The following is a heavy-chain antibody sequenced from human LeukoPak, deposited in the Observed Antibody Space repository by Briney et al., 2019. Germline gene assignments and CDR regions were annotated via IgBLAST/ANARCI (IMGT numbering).Heavy chain of an antibody. CDR3: AAWTDRGYNF. V-gene: IGHV3-7*01. CDR1: GFTFSSSW. Sequence: GGSLRLSCAASGFTFSSSWMNWVRQAPGKGLQWVGNINPEGSQTRFVDSVMGRFTMSKDNAKNALYLQMNNLGVEDTAVFYCAAWTDRGYNFWGQGTVVTVSS. D-gene: IGHD5-24*01. J-gene: IGHJ4*02. CDR2: INPEGSQT.